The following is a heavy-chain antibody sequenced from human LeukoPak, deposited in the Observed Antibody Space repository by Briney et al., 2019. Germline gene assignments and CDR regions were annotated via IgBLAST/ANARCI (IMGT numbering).Heavy chain of an antibody. J-gene: IGHJ4*02. CDR2: IAVVGGNT. D-gene: IGHD2-15*01. V-gene: IGHV3-23*01. Sequence: GGSLRHSCAASGFTFTTYNMSWVRQAPGKGLEWVSTIAVVGGNTHYADSVEGRVTISRQDSNNALHLQLNSLRGEDTAIYYCARVCCSGGGPLDIWGQGTLVTASS. CDR3: ARVCCSGGGPLDI. CDR1: GFTFTTYN.